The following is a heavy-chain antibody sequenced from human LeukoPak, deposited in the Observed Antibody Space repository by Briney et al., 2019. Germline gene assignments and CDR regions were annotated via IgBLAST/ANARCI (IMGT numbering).Heavy chain of an antibody. CDR1: GGSISSYY. D-gene: IGHD6-19*01. V-gene: IGHV4-59*01. J-gene: IGHJ4*02. CDR3: ARESSGWWDY. CDR2: IYYSGST. Sequence: SETLSLTCTVSGGSISSYYWSWIRQPPGKGLEWTGYIYYSGSTNYNPSLKSRVTISVDTSKNQFSLKLSSVTAADTAVYYCARESSGWWDYWGQGTLVTVSS.